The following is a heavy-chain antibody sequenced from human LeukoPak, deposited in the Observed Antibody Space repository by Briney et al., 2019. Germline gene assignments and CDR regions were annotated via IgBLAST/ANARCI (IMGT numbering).Heavy chain of an antibody. D-gene: IGHD2-2*02. CDR2: IYYSGST. CDR1: GGSISSYY. J-gene: IGHJ1*01. Sequence: SETLSLTCTVSGGSISSYYWCWIRQPPGKGLEWIGYIYYSGSTNYNPSLKSRVTISVDTSKNQFSLKLSSVTAADTAVYYCARVGCSSTSCYRKYFQHWGQGTLVTVSS. V-gene: IGHV4-59*01. CDR3: ARVGCSSTSCYRKYFQH.